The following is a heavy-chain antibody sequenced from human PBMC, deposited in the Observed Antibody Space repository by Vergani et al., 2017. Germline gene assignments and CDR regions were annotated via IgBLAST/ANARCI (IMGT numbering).Heavy chain of an antibody. D-gene: IGHD3-3*01. CDR2: ISSSGSTI. J-gene: IGHJ6*02. V-gene: IGHV3-48*03. CDR3: ARGRSLSDFWSGYYYYYGMDV. CDR1: GFTFSSYE. Sequence: EVQLVESGGGLVQPGGSLRLSCAASGFTFSSYEMNWVRQAPGKGLEWVSYISSSGSTIYYADSVKGRFTISRDNAKNSLYLQMNSLRAEDTAVYYCARGRSLSDFWSGYYYYYGMDVWGQGTTVTVSS.